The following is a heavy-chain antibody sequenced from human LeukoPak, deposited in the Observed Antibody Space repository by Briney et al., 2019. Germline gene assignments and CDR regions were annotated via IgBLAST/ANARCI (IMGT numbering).Heavy chain of an antibody. Sequence: GGSLRLSCAASGFTFSSYSMKWVRQAPGKGLEWVSFIVSSISYISYVDSVKGRFTISRDNAKNSLYLQMNSLRAEDTAVYYCAREGYYSGMDVWGQGTTVTVSS. CDR3: AREGYYSGMDV. CDR1: GFTFSSYS. V-gene: IGHV3-21*01. J-gene: IGHJ6*02. CDR2: IVSSISYI.